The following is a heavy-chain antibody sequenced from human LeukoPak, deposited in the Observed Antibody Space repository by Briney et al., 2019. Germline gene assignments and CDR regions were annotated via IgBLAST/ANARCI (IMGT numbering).Heavy chain of an antibody. D-gene: IGHD2-8*02. Sequence: PGGSLGLSCVASGFSISTYWMSWVRQAPARGLEWVANIRQDGNEIHYLDSVKGRFTISRDNAKNSAYLQMNSLRAEDSAIYYCVRVVSGGSQAYWGRGTLVTVSS. J-gene: IGHJ4*01. CDR1: GFSISTYW. CDR2: IRQDGNEI. V-gene: IGHV3-7*01. CDR3: VRVVSGGSQAY.